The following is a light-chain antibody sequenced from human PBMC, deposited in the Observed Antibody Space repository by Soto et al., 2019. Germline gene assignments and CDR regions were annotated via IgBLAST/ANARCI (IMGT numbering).Light chain of an antibody. CDR3: QTWGSGFRV. J-gene: IGLJ3*02. Sequence: QPVLTQSPSASASLGASVKLTCTLDSGHSNYAIAWHQLQPEKGPRYLMKLNSDGSHSKGDGIPDRFSGSSSGAERYLTTSSLQSEDEADYYCQTWGSGFRVFGGGTQLTVL. CDR2: LNSDGSH. V-gene: IGLV4-69*01. CDR1: SGHSNYA.